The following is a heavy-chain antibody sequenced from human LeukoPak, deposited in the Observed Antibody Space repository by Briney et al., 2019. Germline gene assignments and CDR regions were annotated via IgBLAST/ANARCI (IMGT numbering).Heavy chain of an antibody. Sequence: PGGSLRLSCAASGFTFSSYEMNWVRQAPGKGLEWVSYISSSGSTIYYADSVKGRFTISRDNAKNSLYLQMNSLRAEDTAVYYCASLGDSSGYYSHSGGAFDIWGQGTMVTVSS. CDR1: GFTFSSYE. D-gene: IGHD3-22*01. J-gene: IGHJ3*02. V-gene: IGHV3-48*03. CDR2: ISSSGSTI. CDR3: ASLGDSSGYYSHSGGAFDI.